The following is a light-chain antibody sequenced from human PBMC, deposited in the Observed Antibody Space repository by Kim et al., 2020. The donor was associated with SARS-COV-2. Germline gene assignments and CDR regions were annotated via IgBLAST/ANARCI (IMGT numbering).Light chain of an antibody. V-gene: IGKV1-5*03. CDR1: ESVNTW. CDR2: KAS. J-gene: IGKJ1*01. Sequence: DIQMTQSPSTLSASVGDTVTITCRASESVNTWLAWFQQKAGKPPKVLISKASNLESGVPSRFSGSGSGTEFTLTISSLQPDDFATYYCQQYNTNSWTFGQGTKVDIK. CDR3: QQYNTNSWT.